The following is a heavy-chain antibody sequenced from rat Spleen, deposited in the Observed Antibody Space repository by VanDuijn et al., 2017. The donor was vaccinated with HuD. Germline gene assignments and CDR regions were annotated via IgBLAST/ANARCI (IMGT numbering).Heavy chain of an antibody. Sequence: EVQLVESDGDLVQPGRSLKLSCAASGFTFSDYYMAWVRQAPTKGLEWVASISTGGGNIDYRDSVKGRFTISRDTAKSTLYLQMDSLRSEDTATYYCARHGYDGSYYYWDYWGQGVMVTVSS. V-gene: IGHV5-25*01. CDR2: ISTGGGNI. D-gene: IGHD1-12*02. CDR1: GFTFSDYY. CDR3: ARHGYDGSYYYWDY. J-gene: IGHJ2*01.